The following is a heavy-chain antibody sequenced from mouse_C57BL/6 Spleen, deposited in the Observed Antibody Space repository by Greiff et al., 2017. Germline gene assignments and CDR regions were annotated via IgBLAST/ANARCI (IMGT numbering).Heavy chain of an antibody. J-gene: IGHJ2*01. CDR2: IQPNSGST. D-gene: IGHD1-1*01. Sequence: QVQLQQPGAELVKPGASVKLSCKASGYTFTSYWMHWVKQRPGQGLEWIGMIQPNSGSTNYNEKFKSKATLTVDKSASTAYMQLSSLTSEDSAVYYCARRRVVDLDYWGQGTTLTVSS. V-gene: IGHV1-64*01. CDR3: ARRRVVDLDY. CDR1: GYTFTSYW.